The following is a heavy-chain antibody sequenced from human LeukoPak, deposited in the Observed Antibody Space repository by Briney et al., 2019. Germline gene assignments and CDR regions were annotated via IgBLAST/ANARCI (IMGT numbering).Heavy chain of an antibody. V-gene: IGHV3-30*03. CDR1: GFTFSSYG. D-gene: IGHD3-9*01. J-gene: IGHJ5*02. CDR3: ARDRLSPLRYHIHGWFDP. CDR2: ISYDGSNK. Sequence: GGSLRLSCAASGFTFSSYGMHWVRQAPGKGLEWVAVISYDGSNKYYADSVKGRFTISRDNSKNTLYLQMNSLRAEDTAVYYCARDRLSPLRYHIHGWFDPWGQGTLVTVSS.